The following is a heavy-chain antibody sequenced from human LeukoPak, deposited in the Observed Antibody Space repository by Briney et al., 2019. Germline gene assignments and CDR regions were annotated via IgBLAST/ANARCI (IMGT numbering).Heavy chain of an antibody. J-gene: IGHJ3*02. D-gene: IGHD1-26*01. CDR1: GGSISSYY. CDR2: ISSSGST. CDR3: AREKWELLRTSAFDI. V-gene: IGHV4-4*07. Sequence: PSETLSLTCTVSGGSISSYYWSWIRQPAGKVLEWIGRISSSGSTSYNSSIESRVAMSVDTSKNQFSLKLSSVTAADTAMYYCAREKWELLRTSAFDIWGQGTMVTVSS.